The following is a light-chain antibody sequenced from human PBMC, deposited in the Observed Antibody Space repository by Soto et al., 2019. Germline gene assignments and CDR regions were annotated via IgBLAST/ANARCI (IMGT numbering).Light chain of an antibody. CDR2: GTS. CDR1: QSVSSRY. Sequence: EIVLTQSPGTLSLSPGERATLSCRASQSVSSRYLAWYQQKPGQAPRLLIYGTSSRATGIPDRFSGGGSGTDFNLTISRLEPEDFAVYYCQQYGSSPPITFGGGTKVDIK. J-gene: IGKJ4*01. CDR3: QQYGSSPPIT. V-gene: IGKV3-20*01.